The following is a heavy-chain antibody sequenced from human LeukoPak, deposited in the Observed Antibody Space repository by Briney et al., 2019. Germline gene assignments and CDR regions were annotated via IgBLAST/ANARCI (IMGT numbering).Heavy chain of an antibody. Sequence: SETLSLTCAVYGGSLSNYYWSWIRQPPGKGLEWIGEINHSGSTNYNPSLKSRVTLSVDKSKNQFSLRLNSVTAADTAMYYCARSHDHLWGNYPDYWGQGTLVTVSS. D-gene: IGHD3-16*02. CDR1: GGSLSNYY. CDR3: ARSHDHLWGNYPDY. CDR2: INHSGST. V-gene: IGHV4-34*01. J-gene: IGHJ4*02.